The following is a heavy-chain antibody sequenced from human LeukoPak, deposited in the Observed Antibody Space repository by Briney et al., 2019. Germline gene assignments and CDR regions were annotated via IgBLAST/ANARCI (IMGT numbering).Heavy chain of an antibody. CDR3: ARRRGYSGYGSLDY. J-gene: IGHJ4*02. D-gene: IGHD5-12*01. Sequence: SSETLSLTCAVYGGSFSGYYWSWIRQPPGKGLEWIGEISHSGSTNYNPSLKSRVTISVDTSKNQFSLKLSSVTAADTAVYYCARRRGYSGYGSLDYWGQGTLVTVSS. V-gene: IGHV4-34*01. CDR2: ISHSGST. CDR1: GGSFSGYY.